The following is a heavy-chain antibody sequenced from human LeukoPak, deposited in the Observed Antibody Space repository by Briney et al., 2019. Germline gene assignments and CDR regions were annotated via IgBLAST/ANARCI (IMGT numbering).Heavy chain of an antibody. CDR2: IYTSGST. D-gene: IGHD2-2*01. CDR3: ARAYCSSTSSTSSGLCYYYYAMDA. CDR1: GGSISSYY. Sequence: KTSETLSLTCTVSGGSISSYYWSWIRQPAGKGLEWIGRIYTSGSTNYNPSLKSRVTMSVDTSKNQFSLKLSSVTAADPAVYYFARAYCSSTSSTSSGLCYYYYAMDAWGQGTTVTGSS. J-gene: IGHJ6*02. V-gene: IGHV4-4*07.